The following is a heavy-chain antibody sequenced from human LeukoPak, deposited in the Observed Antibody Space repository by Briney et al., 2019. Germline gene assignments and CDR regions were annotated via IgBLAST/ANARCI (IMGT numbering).Heavy chain of an antibody. CDR2: ITSSGSTT. CDR1: GFTFSDCY. J-gene: IGHJ4*02. Sequence: GGSLRLSCAASGFTFSDCYMSWIRQAPGKELEWVSYITSSGSTTYYADSVKGRFTISRDNAKNSVSLQMNSLRAEDTAVYYCARGGYYGSGYYFDYWGQGTLVTVSS. D-gene: IGHD3-10*01. V-gene: IGHV3-11*01. CDR3: ARGGYYGSGYYFDY.